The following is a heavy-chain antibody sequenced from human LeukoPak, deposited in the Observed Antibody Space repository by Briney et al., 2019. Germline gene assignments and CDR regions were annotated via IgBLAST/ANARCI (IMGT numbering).Heavy chain of an antibody. V-gene: IGHV1-8*01. CDR2: MNPNSGNT. CDR1: GYTFTSYD. CDR3: ARGGSGYYYNDY. D-gene: IGHD3-22*01. Sequence: VSVKVSCKASGYTFTSYDINWVRQATGQGLEWMGWMNPNSGNTGYAQKFQGRVTMTRNTSISTAYMELSSLRSEDTAVYYCARGGSGYYYNDYWGQGTLVTVSS. J-gene: IGHJ4*02.